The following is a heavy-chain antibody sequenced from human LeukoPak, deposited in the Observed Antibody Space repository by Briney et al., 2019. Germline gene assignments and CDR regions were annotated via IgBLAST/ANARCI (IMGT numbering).Heavy chain of an antibody. V-gene: IGHV4-59*01. J-gene: IGHJ6*03. Sequence: SESLSPTSTVSGGSLSSYCCSWVRQPPGKGLEWVGYIYYSGSTNYNPSLKSRVTISVDTSKNQFSLKLSSVTAADTAVYYCARETSQKGAHYMDVWGKGTTVTISS. CDR2: IYYSGST. CDR3: ARETSQKGAHYMDV. D-gene: IGHD3-16*01. CDR1: GGSLSSYC.